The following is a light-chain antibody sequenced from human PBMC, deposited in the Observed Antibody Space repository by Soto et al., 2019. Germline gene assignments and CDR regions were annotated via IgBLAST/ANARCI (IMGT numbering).Light chain of an antibody. CDR1: SSNIGAGYD. J-gene: IGLJ2*01. CDR3: QSYDSSLSHVV. CDR2: GNS. V-gene: IGLV1-40*01. Sequence: VLTQPPSVSGAPGQRVTISCTGSSSNIGAGYDVHWYQQLPGTAPKLLIYGNSNRPSGVPDRFSGSKSGTSASLAITGLQAEDEADYYCQSYDSSLSHVVFGGGTKLTVL.